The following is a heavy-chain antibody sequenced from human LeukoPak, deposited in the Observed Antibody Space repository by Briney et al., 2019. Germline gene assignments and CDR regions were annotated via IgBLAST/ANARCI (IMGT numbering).Heavy chain of an antibody. CDR1: GFTFMMYG. Sequence: GGSLRLSCAASGFTFMMYGMTWVRQAPGKGLEWVSGISGSGGSANYADSVKGRFTISRDNSKNTVYLQMSSLRAEDTALYYCARRPCSTTTCYSWPAQYYYMDVWGKGTSVTVSS. CDR3: ARRPCSTTTCYSWPAQYYYMDV. D-gene: IGHD2-2*01. J-gene: IGHJ6*03. CDR2: ISGSGGSA. V-gene: IGHV3-23*01.